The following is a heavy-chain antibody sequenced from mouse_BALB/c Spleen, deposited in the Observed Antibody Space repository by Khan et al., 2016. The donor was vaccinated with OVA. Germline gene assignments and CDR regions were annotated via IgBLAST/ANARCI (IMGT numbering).Heavy chain of an antibody. Sequence: VQLKQSGPELVEPGASVKMSCKASGYTFTNYVIHWVKQKPGQGLEWIGYINPDNAGTRYNEKFKGKATLTSDISSTSAYIELLSLTSADSAVYYCAREASSWDFSFPYWGQGTLVTVSA. V-gene: IGHV1S136*01. CDR3: AREASSWDFSFPY. CDR1: GYTFTNYV. J-gene: IGHJ3*01. D-gene: IGHD4-1*01. CDR2: INPDNAGT.